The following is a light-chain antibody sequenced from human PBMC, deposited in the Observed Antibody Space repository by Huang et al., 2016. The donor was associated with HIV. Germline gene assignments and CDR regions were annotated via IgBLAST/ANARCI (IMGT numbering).Light chain of an antibody. J-gene: IGKJ4*01. CDR3: QQSYSTPLT. CDR1: QSIDTS. CDR2: AAS. V-gene: IGKV1-39*01. Sequence: DIQMTQSPSSLSASVGDRVTITCRASQSIDTSLNWYQLKPGKAPKLLIYAASSLQSGVPSRLSGSGSGTDFTLTISSLQPEDFATFYCQQSYSTPLTFGGGTKVEIK.